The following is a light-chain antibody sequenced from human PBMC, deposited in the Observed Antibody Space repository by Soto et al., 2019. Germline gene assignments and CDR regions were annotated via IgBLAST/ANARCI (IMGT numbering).Light chain of an antibody. CDR2: GAS. CDR3: QQYGSSPLT. CDR1: QSVSSSY. J-gene: IGKJ4*01. Sequence: EIVLTQSPGTLSLSPGERATLSCRASQSVSSSYLAWYQQKPGQAPRLLIYGASGRATGIPDRFSGRGSGTDFTLTISRLEPEDFAVYYCQQYGSSPLTFGGGTKVEIK. V-gene: IGKV3-20*01.